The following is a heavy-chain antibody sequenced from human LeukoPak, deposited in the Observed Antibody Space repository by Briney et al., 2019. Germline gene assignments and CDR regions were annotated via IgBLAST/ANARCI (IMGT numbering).Heavy chain of an antibody. D-gene: IGHD3-22*01. CDR1: GFTFTSSA. J-gene: IGHJ4*02. Sequence: SVKVSCKASGFTFTSSAMQWMRQARGQRLEWIGWIVVGSGNTNYAQTFQERVSITRDMSTSTAYMELSSLRSEDTAVYYCAADDDRSGYNFDYWGQGTLVAVSS. CDR2: IVVGSGNT. CDR3: AADDDRSGYNFDY. V-gene: IGHV1-58*02.